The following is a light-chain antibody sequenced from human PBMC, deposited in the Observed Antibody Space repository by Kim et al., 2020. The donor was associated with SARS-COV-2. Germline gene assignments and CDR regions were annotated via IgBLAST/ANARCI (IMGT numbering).Light chain of an antibody. CDR3: GTWDSSLSVVV. Sequence: QSVLTQPPSVSAAPGQKVTISCSGSSSNIGSNYVSWYQQLPGTAPKLLIYDNNKRRSGLPDRFSGCKAGTSATLGITGLQTGDEADYYCGTWDSSLSVVVFGGRTQLTVL. J-gene: IGLJ3*02. CDR2: DNN. V-gene: IGLV1-51*01. CDR1: SSNIGSNY.